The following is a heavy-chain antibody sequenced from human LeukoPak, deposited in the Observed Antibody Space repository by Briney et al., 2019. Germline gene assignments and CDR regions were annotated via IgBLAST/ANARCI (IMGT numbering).Heavy chain of an antibody. D-gene: IGHD5/OR15-5a*01. CDR2: LYSGGST. CDR1: GFTVSSNY. CDR3: ARDSTIPYYYYGMDV. J-gene: IGHJ6*02. Sequence: GGSLRLSCVASGFTVSSNYMNWVRQAPGKGLEWVSVLYSGGSTKYAESVKGRFTISRDNSKNTLYLQMNSLRAEDTAVYYCARDSTIPYYYYGMDVWGQGTTVTVSS. V-gene: IGHV3-66*01.